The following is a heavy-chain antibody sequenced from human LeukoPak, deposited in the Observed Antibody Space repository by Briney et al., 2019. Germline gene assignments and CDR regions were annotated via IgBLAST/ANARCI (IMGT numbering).Heavy chain of an antibody. CDR2: ISSSSSYI. CDR1: GFTFSSYS. Sequence: GGSLRLSCAASGFTFSSYSMNWVRQAPGKGLEWVSSISSSSSYIYYADSVKGRFTISRDNAKNSLYLQTNSLRAEDTAVYYCASPRGGYFDYWGQGTLVTVSS. V-gene: IGHV3-21*01. D-gene: IGHD3-10*01. J-gene: IGHJ4*02. CDR3: ASPRGGYFDY.